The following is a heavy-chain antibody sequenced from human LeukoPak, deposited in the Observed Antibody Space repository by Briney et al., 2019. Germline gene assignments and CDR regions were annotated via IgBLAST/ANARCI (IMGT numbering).Heavy chain of an antibody. CDR1: GFTFNRCW. J-gene: IGHJ4*02. D-gene: IGHD3-22*01. CDR2: INPDGRDT. Sequence: GGSLRLSCVVSGFTFNRCWMNWVRQAPGKGLEWVAHINPDGRDTYYVDSVKGRFTISRDNAQNSMYLQMNSLRAEDTALYYCAKSSYYDTSGSYREYYFDYWGQGALVTVSS. CDR3: AKSSYYDTSGSYREYYFDY. V-gene: IGHV3-7*03.